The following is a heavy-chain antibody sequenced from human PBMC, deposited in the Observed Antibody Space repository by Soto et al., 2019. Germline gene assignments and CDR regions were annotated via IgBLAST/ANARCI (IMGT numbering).Heavy chain of an antibody. Sequence: SETLSLTCAVYGGSLSGYYWSWIRQPPGKGLEWIGEINHSGSTNYNPSLKSRVTISVDTSKNQFSLKLSSVTAADTAVYYCARVRPQYCSGGSCPKAHYYYYMDVWGKGTTVTVSS. D-gene: IGHD2-15*01. CDR2: INHSGST. CDR1: GGSLSGYY. CDR3: ARVRPQYCSGGSCPKAHYYYYMDV. J-gene: IGHJ6*03. V-gene: IGHV4-34*01.